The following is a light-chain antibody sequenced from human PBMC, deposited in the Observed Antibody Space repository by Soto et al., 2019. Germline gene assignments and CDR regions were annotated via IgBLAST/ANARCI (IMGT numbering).Light chain of an antibody. CDR2: GAS. CDR1: QSVGSNY. CDR3: QQYHSWPA. J-gene: IGKJ1*01. Sequence: EIVLTQSPGTLSLSPGERATLSCRASQSVGSNYLAWYQQKPGQAPRILIFGASGRATGIPDRFSGSGSGTDFTLTISRLEPEDFALYYCQQYHSWPAFGRGTKVDIK. V-gene: IGKV3-20*01.